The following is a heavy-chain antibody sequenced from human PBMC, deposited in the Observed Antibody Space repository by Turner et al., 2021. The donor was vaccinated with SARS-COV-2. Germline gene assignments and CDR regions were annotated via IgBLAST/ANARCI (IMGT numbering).Heavy chain of an antibody. CDR3: ACQPPTIPAGKNFDY. CDR2: IIPIYGTA. V-gene: IGHV1-69*01. Sequence: QVQLVPSGAEVKKPGSLVKVSCKASGVTFSSYAITWVRQAPGQGLEWMGGIIPIYGTADYAQKFQSRVTITADESTSTAYMELSSLRSEDTAVYYCACQPPTIPAGKNFDYWGQGTMVTVSS. D-gene: IGHD2-2*01. J-gene: IGHJ4*02. CDR1: GVTFSSYA.